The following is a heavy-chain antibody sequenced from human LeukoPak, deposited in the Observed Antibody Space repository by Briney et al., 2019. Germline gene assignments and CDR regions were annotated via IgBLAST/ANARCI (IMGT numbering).Heavy chain of an antibody. D-gene: IGHD2-15*01. Sequence: GGSLRLSCAASGFTFSSHAMSWVRQAPGKGLEWVSAISGSGGSTYYADSVKGRFTISRDNSKNTLYLQMNSLRAEDTAVYYCATLGQRYCSGGSCYTSGSSDYWGQGTLVTVSS. V-gene: IGHV3-23*01. CDR2: ISGSGGST. CDR3: ATLGQRYCSGGSCYTSGSSDY. J-gene: IGHJ4*02. CDR1: GFTFSSHA.